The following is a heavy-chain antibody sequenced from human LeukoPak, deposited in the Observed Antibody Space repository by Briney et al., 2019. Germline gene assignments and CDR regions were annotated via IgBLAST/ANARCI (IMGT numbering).Heavy chain of an antibody. V-gene: IGHV3-23*01. D-gene: IGHD3-22*01. CDR2: ISGSGGST. Sequence: GGSLRLSCAASGFTFSSYAMSWVRQAPGKGLEWVSAISGSGGSTYYADSVKGRFTISRDNSKNTLYLQMNSLTVEDTAVYYCAKVKAPASGYDSWGQGTLVTVSS. CDR1: GFTFSSYA. J-gene: IGHJ4*02. CDR3: AKVKAPASGYDS.